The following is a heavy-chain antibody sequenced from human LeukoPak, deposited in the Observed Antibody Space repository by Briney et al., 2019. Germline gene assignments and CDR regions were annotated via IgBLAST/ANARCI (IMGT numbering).Heavy chain of an antibody. CDR1: GFTFSDYY. J-gene: IGHJ6*02. CDR3: AREAGYSKGYYGMDV. CDR2: IKQDGSEK. D-gene: IGHD2-15*01. Sequence: PGGSLRLSCAASGFTFSDYYMSWIRQAPGKGLEWVANIKQDGSEKYYVDSVKGRFTISRDNAKNSLYLQMNSLRAEDTAVYYCAREAGYSKGYYGMDVWGQGTTVTVSS. V-gene: IGHV3-7*01.